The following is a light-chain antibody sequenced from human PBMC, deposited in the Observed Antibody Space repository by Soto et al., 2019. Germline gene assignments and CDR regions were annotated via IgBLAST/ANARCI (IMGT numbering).Light chain of an antibody. CDR2: AAS. Sequence: DIQMTQSPASLSASVGDRVTISCRAGQNVGDWLAWYQQTPGKAPKLLIYAASRLQTGVPSRFSGGGSGTDFTLTISSLQPEDFATYYCQRSNTFPLTFGGGTKVEIK. CDR3: QRSNTFPLT. J-gene: IGKJ4*01. V-gene: IGKV1-12*01. CDR1: QNVGDW.